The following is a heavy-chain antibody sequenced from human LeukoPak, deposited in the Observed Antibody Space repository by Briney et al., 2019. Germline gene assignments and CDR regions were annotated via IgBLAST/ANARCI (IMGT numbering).Heavy chain of an antibody. CDR1: GFTFSSYA. V-gene: IGHV3-23*01. CDR2: ISGSGGSS. CDR3: AKEVEDSYGLRGVDY. Sequence: PGGSLRLSCAASGFTFSSYAMSWVRQAPGKGLEWVSAISGSGGSSYYADSVKGRFTISRDNSKNTLYLQMNSLRAEDTAVYYCAKEVEDSYGLRGVDYWGQGTLVTVSS. D-gene: IGHD5-18*01. J-gene: IGHJ4*02.